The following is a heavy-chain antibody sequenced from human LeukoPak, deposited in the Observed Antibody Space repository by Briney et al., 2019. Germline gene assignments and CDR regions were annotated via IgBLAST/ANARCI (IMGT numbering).Heavy chain of an antibody. Sequence: PGGSLRLSCAASGLRFSDYYVSWIRQAPGQGLEWLSSISSSSTYIYYADSVKGRFTISRDNAKNSLYLQIHSLSAEDTAVYFCATDYGYYFDYWGQGTLVAVSS. J-gene: IGHJ4*02. CDR2: ISSSSTYI. V-gene: IGHV3-11*06. CDR3: ATDYGYYFDY. CDR1: GLRFSDYY. D-gene: IGHD4-17*01.